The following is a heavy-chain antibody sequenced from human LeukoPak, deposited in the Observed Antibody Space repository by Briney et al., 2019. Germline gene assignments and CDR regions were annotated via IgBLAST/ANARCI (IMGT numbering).Heavy chain of an antibody. Sequence: SETLSLTCTVSGGSISSGSYYWSWIRQPAGKGLEWIGRIYTSGSTNYNPSLKSRVTISVDTSKNQFSLKLSSVTAADTAVYYCARVGTMIVSWGQGTLVTVSS. CDR1: GGSISSGSYY. CDR2: IYTSGST. V-gene: IGHV4-61*02. D-gene: IGHD3-22*01. CDR3: ARVGTMIVS. J-gene: IGHJ5*02.